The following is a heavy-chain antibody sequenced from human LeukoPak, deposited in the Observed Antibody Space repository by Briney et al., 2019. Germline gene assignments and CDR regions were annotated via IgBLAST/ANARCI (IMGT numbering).Heavy chain of an antibody. V-gene: IGHV1-18*01. J-gene: IGHJ4*02. D-gene: IGHD1-26*01. CDR2: ISVDNGNT. CDR3: ARVAVGATGYFDY. Sequence: ASVKVSCKASGYTFISYGITWVRQAPGQGLEWMGWISVDNGNTNYAQKLQGRVTMTTDTSASTAYLELRSLRSDDTAVYYCARVAVGATGYFDYWGQGTLVTVSS. CDR1: GYTFISYG.